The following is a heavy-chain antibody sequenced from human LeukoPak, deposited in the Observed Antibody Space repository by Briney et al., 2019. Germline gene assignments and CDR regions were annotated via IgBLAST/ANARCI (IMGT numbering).Heavy chain of an antibody. V-gene: IGHV3-15*01. Sequence: SGGSLRLSCAASGFTFSNAWMSWVRQAPGKGLEWVGRIKSKTDGGTTDYAAPVKGRFTISRDDSKNTLYLQMNSLKTEDTAVYYCTTESFVVVPAAILYLYYYYYMDVWGKGTTVTVSS. D-gene: IGHD2-2*01. CDR3: TTESFVVVPAAILYLYYYYYMDV. J-gene: IGHJ6*03. CDR1: GFTFSNAW. CDR2: IKSKTDGGTT.